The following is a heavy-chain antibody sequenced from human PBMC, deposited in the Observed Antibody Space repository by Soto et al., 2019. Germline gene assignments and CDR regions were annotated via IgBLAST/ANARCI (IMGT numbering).Heavy chain of an antibody. V-gene: IGHV4-34*01. Sequence: SETLSLTCAVYSVSFNNYYWSWIRQPPGKGLEWIGEVNHRGSTNYNPSLKSRVTISVDTSKNQFSLKLRSVTAADTAVYYCARGDYGGNSDDSWGQGTLVTVSS. CDR1: SVSFNNYY. CDR3: ARGDYGGNSDDS. D-gene: IGHD4-17*01. J-gene: IGHJ4*02. CDR2: VNHRGST.